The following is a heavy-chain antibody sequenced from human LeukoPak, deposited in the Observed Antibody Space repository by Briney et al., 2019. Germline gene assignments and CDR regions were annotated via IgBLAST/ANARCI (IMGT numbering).Heavy chain of an antibody. CDR2: ISGSGGST. CDR1: GFTFSSYA. CDR3: AKDRSVTIFGVVIIQ. D-gene: IGHD3-3*01. Sequence: GGSLRLSCAASGFTFSSYAMSWVRQAPGKGLEWVSAISGSGGSTYYADSVKGRFTISRYNSKNTLYLQMNSQRAEDTAVYYCAKDRSVTIFGVVIIQWGQGTLVTVSS. J-gene: IGHJ4*02. V-gene: IGHV3-23*01.